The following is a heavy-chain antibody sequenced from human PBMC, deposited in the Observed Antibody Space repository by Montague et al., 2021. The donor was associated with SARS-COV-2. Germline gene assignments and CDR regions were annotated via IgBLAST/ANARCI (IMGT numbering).Heavy chain of an antibody. V-gene: IGHV2-5*02. CDR1: GFSRNTDGMG. CDR2: IYWDGDQ. CDR3: ARRYDFYRAEAYDG. D-gene: IGHD3-3*01. J-gene: IGHJ3*01. Sequence: PALVKPTQTLTLTCVFSGFSRNTDGMGVAWIRRPPGKALEWLALIYWDGDQRYSPSLKTRVAITKDTSRNRVVLTMTNLDPVDTATYYCARRYDFYRAEAYDGWGEGTMVTVSS.